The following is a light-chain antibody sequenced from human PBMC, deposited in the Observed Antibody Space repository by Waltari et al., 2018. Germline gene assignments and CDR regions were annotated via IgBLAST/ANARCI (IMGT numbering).Light chain of an antibody. CDR3: QQYYSTPLT. CDR1: QTILYSSNKTNY. J-gene: IGKJ4*01. Sequence: DIVMTQSPDSLAVSLGEGATINCKSSQTILYSSNKTNYLAWYQLKPGQSPKLLISWASTREAGVPERFSGSGSGTDFTLTISSLQADDVAVYYCQQYYSTPLTFGGGTKVEIK. V-gene: IGKV4-1*01. CDR2: WAS.